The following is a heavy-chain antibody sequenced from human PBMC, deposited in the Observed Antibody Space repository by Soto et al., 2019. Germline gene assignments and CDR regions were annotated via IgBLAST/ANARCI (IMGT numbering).Heavy chain of an antibody. CDR1: RYTFTDYF. CDR3: ARDAYGGNPGTF. D-gene: IGHD2-21*01. Sequence: GASVKVSCKASRYTFTDYFIHWVRQAPGQGLEWMEWINPNGGGTNYAPNFQGRVTLTRDTSISTAYMELNKLRPDDTAVYYCARDAYGGNPGTFWGQGTLVTAPQ. CDR2: INPNGGGT. J-gene: IGHJ4*02. V-gene: IGHV1-2*02.